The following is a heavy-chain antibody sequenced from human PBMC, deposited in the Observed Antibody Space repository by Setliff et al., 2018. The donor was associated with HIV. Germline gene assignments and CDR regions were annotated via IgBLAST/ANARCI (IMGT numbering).Heavy chain of an antibody. CDR3: ARDRYGDYAYFDY. CDR1: GGFISSYY. CDR2: VYYTGST. D-gene: IGHD4-17*01. V-gene: IGHV4-59*12. J-gene: IGHJ4*02. Sequence: SETLSLTCSISGGFISSYYWTWIRQAPGKGLEWIGHVYYTGSTNYNPSVKSRVTISVDTSKNQFSLKLSSVTAADTAVYYCARDRYGDYAYFDYWGQGTLVTVSS.